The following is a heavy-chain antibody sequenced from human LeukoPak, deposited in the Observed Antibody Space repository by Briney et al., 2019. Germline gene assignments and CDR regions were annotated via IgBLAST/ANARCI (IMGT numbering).Heavy chain of an antibody. D-gene: IGHD3-3*01. CDR2: INGSGSST. J-gene: IGHJ2*01. CDR3: ARDFWDDFEYFDL. CDR1: GFTFSSHA. V-gene: IGHV3-23*01. Sequence: GGSLRLSCAASGFTFSSHAMSWVRQAPGKGLEWVSAINGSGSSTYYADSVKGRVSISRDNSMNTLYLQMNSLRVEDTALYYCARDFWDDFEYFDLWGRGTLVTVSS.